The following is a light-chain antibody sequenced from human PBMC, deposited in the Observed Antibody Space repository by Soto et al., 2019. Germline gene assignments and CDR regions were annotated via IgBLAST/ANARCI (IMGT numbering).Light chain of an antibody. Sequence: QAVVTQPPSVSGAPGQRVTISCTGSSFNIGAGYDVHWYQQLPGTAPKLLIYGNSNRPSGVPDRFSGSKSGTSASLAITGLQAEDEADYYCQSYDSSLSGGGVIGGGTKVTVL. V-gene: IGLV1-40*01. J-gene: IGLJ2*01. CDR1: SFNIGAGYD. CDR3: QSYDSSLSGGGV. CDR2: GNS.